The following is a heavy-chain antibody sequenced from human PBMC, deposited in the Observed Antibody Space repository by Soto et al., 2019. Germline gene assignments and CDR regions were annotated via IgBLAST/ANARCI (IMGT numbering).Heavy chain of an antibody. CDR1: GAYISDFS. CDR3: ARESGENWTYEAH. J-gene: IGHJ1*01. D-gene: IGHD1-7*01. V-gene: IGHV4-4*07. CDR2: ITVNGNT. Sequence: QVQQQESGPGLVKPWDTLSLTCTVSGAYISDFSWSWIRQPAGKGLEWIGRITVNGNTQYNPSFRSRVTMSMDTSRNQFSLNLQSATAADTALYYCARESGENWTYEAHWGQGTLVTVSS.